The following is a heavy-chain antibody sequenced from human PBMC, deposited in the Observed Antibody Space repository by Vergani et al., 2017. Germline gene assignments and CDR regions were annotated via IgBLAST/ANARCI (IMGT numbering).Heavy chain of an antibody. CDR2: IYHSGST. CDR1: GYSISSGYH. D-gene: IGHD1-20*01. CDR3: ARSVTGKNYYYMDV. V-gene: IGHV4-38-2*01. J-gene: IGHJ6*03. Sequence: QVRLQQSGPGLVKPSETLSLSCVVSGYSISSGYHWGWIRQPPGKGLEYIGSIYHSGSTFSNPSLESRVTISVDTSKNELSLKLQSVTAADTAVYYCARSVTGKNYYYMDVWGKGTTVTVSS.